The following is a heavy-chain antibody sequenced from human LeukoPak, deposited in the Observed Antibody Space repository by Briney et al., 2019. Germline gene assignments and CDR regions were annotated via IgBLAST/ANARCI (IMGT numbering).Heavy chain of an antibody. CDR2: INHSGST. J-gene: IGHJ4*02. CDR3: ARGRSLPIVVVPAAIDY. Sequence: SETLSLTCAVYGGSFSGYYWGWIRQPPGKGLEWIGEINHSGSTNYNPSLKSRVTISVDTSKNQFSLKLSSVTAADTAVYYCARGRSLPIVVVPAAIDYWGQGTLVTVSS. CDR1: GGSFSGYY. D-gene: IGHD2-2*01. V-gene: IGHV4-34*01.